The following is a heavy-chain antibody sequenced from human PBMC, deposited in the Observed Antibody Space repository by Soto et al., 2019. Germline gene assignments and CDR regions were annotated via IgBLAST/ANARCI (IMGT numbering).Heavy chain of an antibody. D-gene: IGHD6-19*01. J-gene: IGHJ6*02. CDR2: IYPGDSDT. CDR1: EYNFSTYW. V-gene: IGHV5-51*01. Sequence: RESLKISCKGSEYNFSTYWIAWVRQMPGKGLEWMGIIYPGDSDTRYSPSFQGQVTISADKSISTAHLQWSSLKASDTAMYYCARAAGSAGMDVWGQGTTVTVSS. CDR3: ARAAGSAGMDV.